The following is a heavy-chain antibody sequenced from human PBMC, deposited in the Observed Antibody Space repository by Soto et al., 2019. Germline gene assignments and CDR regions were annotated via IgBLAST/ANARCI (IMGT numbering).Heavy chain of an antibody. CDR3: ARGGVSTRTFDY. V-gene: IGHV5-51*01. CDR2: IYPSDSDT. D-gene: IGHD3-3*01. J-gene: IGHJ4*02. Sequence: PXESLKISFKGSGYNFAGYWIAWVRQMPGKGLELMGIIYPSDSDTRYRPSFQGQVTISADKSISSAYLQWSSLRASDTAMYYCARGGVSTRTFDYWGQGTPVTVS. CDR1: GYNFAGYW.